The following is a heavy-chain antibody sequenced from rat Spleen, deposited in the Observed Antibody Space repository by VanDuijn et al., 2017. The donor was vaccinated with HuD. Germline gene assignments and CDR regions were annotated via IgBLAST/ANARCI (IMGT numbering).Heavy chain of an antibody. CDR1: GFTFSDYY. Sequence: EVQLVESDGDLVQPGRSLKLSCAASGFTFSDYYMAWVRQAPTKGLEWVATITYDGSRTYYRDSLKGRFTISRDNAKSTLYLQVASLRSEDTATYYCARVGAPHVMDAWGQGASVTVSS. V-gene: IGHV5-29*01. CDR3: ARVGAPHVMDA. D-gene: IGHD3-1*01. CDR2: ITYDGSRT. J-gene: IGHJ4*01.